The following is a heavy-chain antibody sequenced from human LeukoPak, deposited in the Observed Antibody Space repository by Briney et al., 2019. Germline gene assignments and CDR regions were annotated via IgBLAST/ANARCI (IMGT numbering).Heavy chain of an antibody. CDR3: ARDHRDIVVVPAAIPDY. Sequence: GGSLRLSCPAYGFTFSSYWMSWVNQAPGKGLEWVANIKQDGSEKYYVDSVKGRFTISRDNAKNSLYLQMNSLRAEDTAVYYCARDHRDIVVVPAAIPDYWGQGTLVTVSS. V-gene: IGHV3-7*01. D-gene: IGHD2-2*02. CDR2: IKQDGSEK. J-gene: IGHJ4*02. CDR1: GFTFSSYW.